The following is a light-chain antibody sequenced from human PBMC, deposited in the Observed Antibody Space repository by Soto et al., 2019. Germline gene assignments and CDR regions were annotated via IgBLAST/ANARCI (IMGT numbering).Light chain of an antibody. CDR1: SSNIGTGYD. J-gene: IGLJ2*01. V-gene: IGLV1-40*01. CDR2: GNS. CDR3: QSYASRLSGYVV. Sequence: QSVLTQPPSVSGAPGQRVTISCTGSSSNIGTGYDVHWYQQLPGTAPKLLIYGNSNRPSGVPDRFSGSKSGTSASLAITGLQAEDEDDDYCQSYASRLSGYVVFGGGTKLTVL.